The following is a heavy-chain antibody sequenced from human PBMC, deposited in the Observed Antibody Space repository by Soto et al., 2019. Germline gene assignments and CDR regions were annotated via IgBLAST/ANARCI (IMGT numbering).Heavy chain of an antibody. CDR3: ARGGYGDYGIDY. CDR1: GFTFTSSA. CDR2: IVVGSGNT. V-gene: IGHV1-58*01. D-gene: IGHD4-17*01. J-gene: IGHJ4*02. Sequence: ASVKVSCTASGFTFTSSAVQWVRQARGQRLEWIGWIVVGSGNTNYAQKFQERVTITRDMSTSTAYMELRSLRSDDTAVYYCARGGYGDYGIDYWGQGTLVTVSS.